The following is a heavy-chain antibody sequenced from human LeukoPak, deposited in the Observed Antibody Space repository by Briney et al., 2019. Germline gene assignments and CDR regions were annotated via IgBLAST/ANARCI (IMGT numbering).Heavy chain of an antibody. CDR3: AAPNCSGGSCSPDDAFDI. D-gene: IGHD2-15*01. Sequence: GGSLRLSCAASGFTFDDYAMHWVRQAPGKGLEWVSGISWNSGSIGYADSVKGRFTISRDNAKNSLYLQMNSLRAEDTALYYCAAPNCSGGSCSPDDAFDIWGQGTMVTVSS. V-gene: IGHV3-9*01. CDR1: GFTFDDYA. J-gene: IGHJ3*02. CDR2: ISWNSGSI.